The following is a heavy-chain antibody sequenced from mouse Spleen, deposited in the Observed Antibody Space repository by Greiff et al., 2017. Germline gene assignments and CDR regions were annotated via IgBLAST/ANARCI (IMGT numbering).Heavy chain of an antibody. CDR3: ARNYGSSPYFDY. CDR1: GFTFSSYA. D-gene: IGHD1-1*01. Sequence: EVKVVESGGGLVKPGGSLKLSCAASGFTFSSYAMSWVRQTPEKRLEWVATISSGGSYTYYPDSVKGRFTISRDNAKNTLYLQMSSLRSEDTAMYYCARNYGSSPYFDYWGQGTTLTVSS. CDR2: ISSGGSYT. V-gene: IGHV5-9-1*01. J-gene: IGHJ2*01.